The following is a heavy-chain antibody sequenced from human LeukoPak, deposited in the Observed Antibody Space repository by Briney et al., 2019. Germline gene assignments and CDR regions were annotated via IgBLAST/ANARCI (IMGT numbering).Heavy chain of an antibody. Sequence: SETLSLTCTVSGGPITSYYWSWIRQPPGKGLEWIGYIYYSGSTDYNPSLKSRVTISLDTSRIQFSLELTSMTAADTAVYYCASSRGMVTPFDYWGQGTLVTVSS. V-gene: IGHV4-59*01. CDR3: ASSRGMVTPFDY. J-gene: IGHJ4*02. CDR1: GGPITSYY. D-gene: IGHD2-21*02. CDR2: IYYSGST.